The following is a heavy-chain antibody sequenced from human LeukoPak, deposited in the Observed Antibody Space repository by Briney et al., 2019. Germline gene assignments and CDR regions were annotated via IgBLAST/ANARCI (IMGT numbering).Heavy chain of an antibody. CDR3: AKGGGGGYSYGYGQLDY. Sequence: GGSLRLSCAASGFTFHDYAMYWVRQAPGKGLEWVSLINWNAGSTYYADSAKGRFTISRDNSKNSLYLQMNSLRAEDTARYYCAKGGGGGYSYGYGQLDYWGQGTLVTVSS. J-gene: IGHJ4*02. V-gene: IGHV3-43D*04. CDR2: INWNAGST. CDR1: GFTFHDYA. D-gene: IGHD5-18*01.